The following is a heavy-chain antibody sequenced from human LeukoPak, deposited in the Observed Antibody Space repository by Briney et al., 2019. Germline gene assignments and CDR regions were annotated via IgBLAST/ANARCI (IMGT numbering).Heavy chain of an antibody. CDR3: ARENSLEGLGAFDI. CDR2: ISSSSSTI. Sequence: PGGSLRLSCAASGFTFSSYSMNWVRQAPGKGLEWVSYISSSSSTIYYADSVKGRFTISRDNSKNTLYLQMNSLRAEDTAVYYCARENSLEGLGAFDIWGQGTMVTVSS. D-gene: IGHD3/OR15-3a*01. V-gene: IGHV3-48*01. J-gene: IGHJ3*02. CDR1: GFTFSSYS.